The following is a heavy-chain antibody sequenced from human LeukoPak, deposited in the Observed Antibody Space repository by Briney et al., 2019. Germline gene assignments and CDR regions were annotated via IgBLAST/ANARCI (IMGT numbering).Heavy chain of an antibody. Sequence: SVKGRFTIPRDNAKNSLYLQMNSLRAEDTAVYYCARDRGYLGFDPWGQGTLVTVSS. CDR3: ARDRGYLGFDP. V-gene: IGHV3-11*06. D-gene: IGHD5-18*01. J-gene: IGHJ5*02.